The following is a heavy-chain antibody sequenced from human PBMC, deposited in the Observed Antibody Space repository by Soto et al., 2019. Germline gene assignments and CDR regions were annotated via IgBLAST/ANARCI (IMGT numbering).Heavy chain of an antibody. CDR2: ISGSGGST. Sequence: SGGSLRLSCAASGFTFSSYAMSWVRQAPGKGLEWVSAISGSGGSTYYADSVKGRFTISRDNSKNTLYLQMNSLRAEDTAVYYCAKARDYDSSGYYQLYYYYGMDVWGQGTTVTVSS. V-gene: IGHV3-23*01. CDR3: AKARDYDSSGYYQLYYYYGMDV. D-gene: IGHD3-22*01. J-gene: IGHJ6*02. CDR1: GFTFSSYA.